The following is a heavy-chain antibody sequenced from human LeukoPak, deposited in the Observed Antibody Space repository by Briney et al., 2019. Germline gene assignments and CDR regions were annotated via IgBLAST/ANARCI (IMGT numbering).Heavy chain of an antibody. CDR3: AKVLITMVQFRGVDAFDI. V-gene: IGHV3-30*02. CDR2: IRYDGSNK. J-gene: IGHJ3*02. CDR1: GFTFGSYG. Sequence: PGGSLRLSCAASGFTFGSYGMHWVRQAPGKGLEWVAFIRYDGSNKYYADSVKGRFTISRDNSKNTLYLQMNSLRAEDTAVYYCAKVLITMVQFRGVDAFDIWGQGTMVTVSS. D-gene: IGHD3-10*01.